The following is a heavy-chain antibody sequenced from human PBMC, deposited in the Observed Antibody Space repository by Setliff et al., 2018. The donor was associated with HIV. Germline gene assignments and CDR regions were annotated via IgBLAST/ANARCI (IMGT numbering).Heavy chain of an antibody. CDR1: GFTFSNAW. CDR3: AREYYYGSGSSFDP. J-gene: IGHJ5*02. CDR2: IFHSGTT. V-gene: IGHV4-38-2*01. D-gene: IGHD3-10*01. Sequence: TGGSLRLSCAASGFTFSNAWMSWVRQAPGKGLEWIGSIFHSGTTYYNPSLKSRVTMSVDTSENQFSLKLRSVTAADTAVYYCAREYYYGSGSSFDPWGQGTLVTVSS.